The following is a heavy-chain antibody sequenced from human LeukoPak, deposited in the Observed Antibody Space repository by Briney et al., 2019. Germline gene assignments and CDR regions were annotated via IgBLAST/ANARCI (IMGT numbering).Heavy chain of an antibody. Sequence: GGSLRLSCAASGLTFDMYWLTWVRQAPGKGLEWVANIKQDGSEKNYVDSVKGRFTISRDNTKNSLYLQMNDLRDEDTAVYHLFCRRLSNSARYVASLYCFDYWGQGTRVTVSS. CDR2: IKQDGSEK. V-gene: IGHV3-7*03. CDR3: FCRRLSNSARYVASLYCFDY. CDR1: GLTFDMYW. J-gene: IGHJ4*02. D-gene: IGHD4/OR15-4a*01.